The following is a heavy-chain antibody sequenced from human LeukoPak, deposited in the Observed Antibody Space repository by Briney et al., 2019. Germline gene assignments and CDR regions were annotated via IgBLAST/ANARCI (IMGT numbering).Heavy chain of an antibody. CDR3: AIAAVGFDY. V-gene: IGHV1-8*03. CDR1: GYTFTSYD. J-gene: IGHJ4*02. Sequence: ASVTVSCTASGYTFTSYDIHWVRQAPRQGLEWMGWMNPNSGDTDYAQKFQGRVTITKNTSINTAYMELSSLTSEDTAVYYCAIAAVGFDYWGQGTLVTVSS. D-gene: IGHD6-13*01. CDR2: MNPNSGDT.